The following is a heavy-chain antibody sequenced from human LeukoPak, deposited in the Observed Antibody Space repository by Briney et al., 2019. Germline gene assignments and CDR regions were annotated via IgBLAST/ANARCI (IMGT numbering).Heavy chain of an antibody. J-gene: IGHJ4*02. V-gene: IGHV1-18*01. D-gene: IGHD3-22*01. CDR2: ISAYNGNT. CDR1: GYTFTSFG. Sequence: ASVKVSCKASGYTFTSFGISWVRQAPGQGLEWMGWISAYNGNTNYAQKFQGRVTITTDESTSTAYMELSSLRSEDTAVYYCATGHYDSSGYYGTFDYWGQGTLVTVSS. CDR3: ATGHYDSSGYYGTFDY.